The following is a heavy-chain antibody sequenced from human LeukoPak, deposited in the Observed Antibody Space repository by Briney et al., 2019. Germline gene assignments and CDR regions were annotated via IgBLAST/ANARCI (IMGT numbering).Heavy chain of an antibody. CDR1: GFTFSSYA. D-gene: IGHD6-19*01. V-gene: IGHV3-30-3*01. CDR2: ISYDGSNK. J-gene: IGHJ6*02. CDR3: AGCSSFYYYYGMDV. Sequence: GGSLRLSCAASGFTFSSYAMHWVRQAPGKGLEWVAVISYDGSNKYYADSVKGRFTISRDNSKNTLYLQMNSLRAEDTAVYYCAGCSSFYYYYGMDVWGQGTTVTVSS.